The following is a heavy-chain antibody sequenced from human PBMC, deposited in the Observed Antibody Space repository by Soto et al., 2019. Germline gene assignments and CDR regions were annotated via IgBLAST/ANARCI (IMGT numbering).Heavy chain of an antibody. CDR1: GGTFSSYA. Sequence: QVQLVQSGAEVKKPGSSVKVSCKASGGTFSSYAISWVRQAPGQGLEWLGGIIAIFGTANYAQKFQGRVTITAHNSTSTAYMELSSLRTADTAVYYGPRAEGAYRFRHWGQGTLVTVSA. CDR2: IIAIFGTA. J-gene: IGHJ1*01. CDR3: PRAEGAYRFRH. D-gene: IGHD3-16*02. V-gene: IGHV1-69*06.